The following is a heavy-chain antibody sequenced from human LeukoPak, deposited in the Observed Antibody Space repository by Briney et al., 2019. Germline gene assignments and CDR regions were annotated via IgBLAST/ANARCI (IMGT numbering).Heavy chain of an antibody. CDR3: ASRFGYSYGYPFDY. CDR1: GFTFSDYY. V-gene: IGHV3-11*01. Sequence: PGGSLRLSCAASGFTFSDYYMSWIRQAPGKGLEWVSYISSSGSTIYYADSVKGRFTISRDNAKNLLYLQMNSLRAEDTAVYYCASRFGYSYGYPFDYWGQGTLVTVSS. CDR2: ISSSGSTI. D-gene: IGHD5-18*01. J-gene: IGHJ4*02.